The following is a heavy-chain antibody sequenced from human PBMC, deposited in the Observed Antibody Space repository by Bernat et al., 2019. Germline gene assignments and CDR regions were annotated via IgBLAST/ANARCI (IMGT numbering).Heavy chain of an antibody. Sequence: QVQLVESGGGVVQPGRSLRLSCATSGFTFSSYALHWVRQAPGKGLEWVAVISYDGSNKYYADSVKGRFSISRDNSKNTLYLQMNSLRAEDAALYYCATDPLPGIPGRRTYYFDYWGRGTLVTVSS. CDR1: GFTFSSYA. V-gene: IGHV3-30*03. CDR2: ISYDGSNK. D-gene: IGHD2-2*01. J-gene: IGHJ4*02. CDR3: ATDPLPGIPGRRTYYFDY.